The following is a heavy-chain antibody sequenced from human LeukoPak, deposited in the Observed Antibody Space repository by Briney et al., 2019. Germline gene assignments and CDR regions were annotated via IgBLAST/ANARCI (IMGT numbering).Heavy chain of an antibody. J-gene: IGHJ4*02. CDR2: INHSGST. CDR1: GGSFSGYY. V-gene: IGHV4-34*01. CDR3: ASRDTGESPNY. D-gene: IGHD2-8*02. Sequence: SETLSLTCAVYGGSFSGYYWSWIRQPPGKGLEWIGEINHSGSTNYNPSLKSRVTISVDTSKNQFSLKLSSVTAADTAVYYCASRDTGESPNYWGQGTLVTVSS.